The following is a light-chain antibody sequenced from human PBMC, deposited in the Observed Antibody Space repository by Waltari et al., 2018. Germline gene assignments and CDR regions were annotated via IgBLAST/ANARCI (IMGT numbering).Light chain of an antibody. J-gene: IGKJ3*01. CDR1: QSVLYRSSNKNF. Sequence: DIVVTQSPASLSVSLGERATINCPFSQSVLYRSSNKNFLAWYQQKPGQPPKLLIYWASTRESGVPDRFSGSGSGTDFTLTISSLQAEDVAVYYCQQYYSTIFTFGPGTKVDIK. CDR2: WAS. V-gene: IGKV4-1*01. CDR3: QQYYSTIFT.